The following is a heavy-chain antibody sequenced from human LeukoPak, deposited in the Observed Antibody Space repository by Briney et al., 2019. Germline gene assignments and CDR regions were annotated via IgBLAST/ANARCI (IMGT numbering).Heavy chain of an antibody. D-gene: IGHD6-13*01. CDR2: ISKNSDTK. CDR3: ARDWEIATIAAAALGY. Sequence: GGSLRLSCAASGFSFSSFSMNWGRQAPGKGLEWVSYISKNSDTKYYAGSVKGRFTISRDNAKNSLYLQMISLRDEDTAVYYCARDWEIATIAAAALGYWGQGTRVTVSS. CDR1: GFSFSSFS. V-gene: IGHV3-48*02. J-gene: IGHJ4*02.